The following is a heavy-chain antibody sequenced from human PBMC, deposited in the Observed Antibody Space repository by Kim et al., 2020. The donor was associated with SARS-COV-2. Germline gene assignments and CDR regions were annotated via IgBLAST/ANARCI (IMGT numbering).Heavy chain of an antibody. J-gene: IGHJ6*02. V-gene: IGHV3-30*01. Sequence: VKGRFSISRDNPKNTLSLQMNSLRAEDTAVYYCARDKDNFWSGEPWHHMDVWGQGTTVTVSS. CDR3: ARDKDNFWSGEPWHHMDV. D-gene: IGHD3-3*01.